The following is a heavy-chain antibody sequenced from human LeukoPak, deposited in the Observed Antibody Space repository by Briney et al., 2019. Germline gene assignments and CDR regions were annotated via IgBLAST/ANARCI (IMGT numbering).Heavy chain of an antibody. D-gene: IGHD1-26*01. CDR3: ARDGSGTYLDAFDV. CDR2: IHYSGST. J-gene: IGHJ3*01. Sequence: PSETLSLTCTVSGGSISSSSYYWGWIRQPPGKGLEWIGSIHYSGSTYYNPSLKSRVTISIKPSKTHFSLKLSSVTAADTAVYYCARDGSGTYLDAFDVWGQGTMVTVSS. CDR1: GGSISSSSYY. V-gene: IGHV4-39*07.